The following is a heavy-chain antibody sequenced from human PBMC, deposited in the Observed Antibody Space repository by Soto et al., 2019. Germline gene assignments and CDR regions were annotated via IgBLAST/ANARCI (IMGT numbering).Heavy chain of an antibody. J-gene: IGHJ4*02. CDR2: ISAFNGNT. CDR1: GYTFTSYG. V-gene: IGHV1-18*04. D-gene: IGHD1-7*01. Sequence: ASVKVSCKASGYTFTSYGISWVRQAPGQGLEWMGWISAFNGNTNYAQKLQGRVTMTTDTSTSTAYMGLRSLRSDDTAVYYCARTPRVTGTTDFDYWGQGTLVTVSS. CDR3: ARTPRVTGTTDFDY.